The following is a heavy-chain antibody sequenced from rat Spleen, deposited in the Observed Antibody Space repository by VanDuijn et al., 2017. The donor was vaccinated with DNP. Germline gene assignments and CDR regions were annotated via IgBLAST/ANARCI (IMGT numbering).Heavy chain of an antibody. CDR3: ATHSTTEGIPY. D-gene: IGHD1-11*01. CDR1: GFTFSNYD. J-gene: IGHJ2*01. Sequence: EVQLVESGGGLVQPGKSLKLSCSASGFTFSNYDMAWVRQAPKKGLEWVATIDSSGYRTYYADSVKGRFTISRDNAKSTLYLQMDSLRSEDTATYCCATHSTTEGIPYWGQGVMVTVSS. V-gene: IGHV5-25*01. CDR2: IDSSGYRT.